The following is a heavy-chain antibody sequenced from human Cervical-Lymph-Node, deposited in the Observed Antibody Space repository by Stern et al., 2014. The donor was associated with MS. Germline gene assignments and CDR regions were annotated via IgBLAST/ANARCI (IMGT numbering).Heavy chain of an antibody. CDR2: IKQDGSEK. D-gene: IGHD6-19*01. Sequence: EVQLVESGGGLVQPGGSLRLSCAASGFTFSSYWMSWVRQAPGKGLEWVANIKQDGSEKYYVDSVKGRFTISRDNTKNSLYVQMNSLRAEDTAVYYCASYSSGIFDYWGQGTLVTGSS. CDR3: ASYSSGIFDY. V-gene: IGHV3-7*01. J-gene: IGHJ4*02. CDR1: GFTFSSYW.